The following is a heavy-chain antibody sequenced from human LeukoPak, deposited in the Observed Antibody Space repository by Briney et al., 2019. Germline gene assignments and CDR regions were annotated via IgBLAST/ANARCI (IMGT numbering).Heavy chain of an antibody. CDR3: AKDRSCTNDICHGDFDY. V-gene: IGHV3-23*01. Sequence: GGSLRLSCAASGFTFSSYSVSWVRQAPGRGLEWVSSISGSGGSTYSADSVKGRFTISSDNSKNTLYMQMHSLRAEDTALYYCAKDRSCTNDICHGDFDYWGQGTLVTVSS. J-gene: IGHJ4*02. CDR2: ISGSGGST. CDR1: GFTFSSYS. D-gene: IGHD2-8*01.